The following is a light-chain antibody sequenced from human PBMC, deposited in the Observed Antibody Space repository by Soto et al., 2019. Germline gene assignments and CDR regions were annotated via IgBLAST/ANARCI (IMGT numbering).Light chain of an antibody. Sequence: EIVMTHSPATLSVSPGDRATLSCRASESVTSSLAWYQQKPSQPPRLLIYASSTSATDVPARFSGGGSETEFTLAMNSLESEDFAVYFCQQYNILYLWTCGQGTKVDIK. J-gene: IGKJ1*01. V-gene: IGKV3-15*01. CDR2: ASS. CDR1: ESVTSS. CDR3: QQYNILYLWT.